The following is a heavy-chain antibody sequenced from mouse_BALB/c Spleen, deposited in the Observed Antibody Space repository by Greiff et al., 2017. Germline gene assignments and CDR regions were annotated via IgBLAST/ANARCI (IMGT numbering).Heavy chain of an antibody. D-gene: IGHD2-4*01. Sequence: EVKLMESGPELVKPGASVKISCKASGYTFTDYYMNWVKQSHGKSLEWIGLVNPNNGGTSYNQKFKGKATLTVDKSSSTAYMELRSLTSEDSAVYYCARLITTGWFAYWGQGTLVTVSA. CDR1: GYTFTDYY. J-gene: IGHJ3*01. V-gene: IGHV1-26*01. CDR3: ARLITTGWFAY. CDR2: VNPNNGGT.